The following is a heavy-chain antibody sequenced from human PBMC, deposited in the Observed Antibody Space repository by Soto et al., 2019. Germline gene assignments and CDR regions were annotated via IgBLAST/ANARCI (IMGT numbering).Heavy chain of an antibody. CDR2: IRSKANSYAT. CDR3: TTGWIRLYEGGY. CDR1: GFTFSGSG. D-gene: IGHD5-18*01. J-gene: IGHJ4*02. V-gene: IGHV3-73*02. Sequence: EVQLVESGAGLVQPGGSLKLSCAASGFTFSGSGMHWVRQASGKGLEWVGRIRSKANSYATAYAASVKGSFTISRDDSKNTAYLQMNSLKTEYTAVYYCTTGWIRLYEGGYWGQGTLVTVSS.